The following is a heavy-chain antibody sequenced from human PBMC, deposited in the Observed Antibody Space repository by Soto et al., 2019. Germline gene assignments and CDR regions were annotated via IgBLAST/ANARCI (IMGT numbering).Heavy chain of an antibody. J-gene: IGHJ4*02. CDR3: AHLAGLAHTDDF. V-gene: IGHV3-30*03. CDR1: GFTFSSYG. Sequence: GGSLRLSCAASGFTFSSYGMHWVRQAPGKGLEWVAVISYDGSNRYYADSVKGRFTISRDNSKNTLYLQMNSLRVEDTAIYICAHLAGLAHTDDFWGQGTPFTVSS. CDR2: ISYDGSNR. D-gene: IGHD3-9*01.